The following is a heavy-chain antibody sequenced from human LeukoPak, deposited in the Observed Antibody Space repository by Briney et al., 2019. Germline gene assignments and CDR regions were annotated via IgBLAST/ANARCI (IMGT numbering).Heavy chain of an antibody. CDR2: ITGSGETK. V-gene: IGHV3-23*01. J-gene: IGHJ4*02. D-gene: IGHD3-16*02. Sequence: GGSLRLSCVVSGFTFSGYAMNWVRRAPGKGLEWVSAITGSGETKYYADSVKGRFTMSRDNSKNTLYLQMNSLRDEDTAGYFCAKESLVVIESYFDYWGQGTLVTVSS. CDR1: GFTFSGYA. CDR3: AKESLVVIESYFDY.